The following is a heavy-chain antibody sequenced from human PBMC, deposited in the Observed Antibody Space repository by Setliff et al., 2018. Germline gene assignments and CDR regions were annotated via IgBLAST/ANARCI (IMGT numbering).Heavy chain of an antibody. CDR3: ARTPRGGNSAFDL. CDR2: IYHTENT. Sequence: SETLSLTCAVFGASISSNNWWSWVRQPPGMQLEWIGEIYHTENTNYNASLRGRVAISIDKSKSQYSLKLTSVTAADTAVYYCARTPRGGNSAFDLWGQGTMVTVSS. CDR1: GASISSNNW. V-gene: IGHV4-4*02. D-gene: IGHD2-21*02. J-gene: IGHJ3*01.